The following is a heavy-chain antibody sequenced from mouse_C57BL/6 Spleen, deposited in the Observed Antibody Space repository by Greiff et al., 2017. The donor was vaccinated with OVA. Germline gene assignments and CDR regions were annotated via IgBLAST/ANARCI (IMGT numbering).Heavy chain of an antibody. CDR3: ERGDGYYGGPMDY. V-gene: IGHV1-47*01. CDR2: FHPYNDDT. CDR1: GYTFTTYP. D-gene: IGHD2-3*01. J-gene: IGHJ4*01. Sequence: VKLMESGAELVKPGASVKMSCKASGYTFTTYPIEWMKQNHGKSLEWIGNFHPYNDDTKYNEKFKGKATLTVEKSSSTVYLELSRLTSDDSAVYDCERGDGYYGGPMDYWGQGTSVTVSS.